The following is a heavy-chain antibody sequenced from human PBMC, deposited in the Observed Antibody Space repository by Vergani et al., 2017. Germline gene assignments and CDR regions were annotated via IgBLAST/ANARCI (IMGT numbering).Heavy chain of an antibody. CDR2: ISYDGSNK. J-gene: IGHJ3*02. V-gene: IGHV3-30-3*01. Sequence: QVQLVESGGGVVQPGRSLRLSCAASGFTFSSFGIHRVRQAPGTGLEWVAVISYDGSNKYYADSVKGRFTISRDNSKNTLYLQMNSLRAEDTAVYYCAREGPYCXGTSCYIGHDAFDIWGQGTMVTVSS. CDR3: AREGPYCXGTSCYIGHDAFDI. CDR1: GFTFSSFG. D-gene: IGHD2-2*02.